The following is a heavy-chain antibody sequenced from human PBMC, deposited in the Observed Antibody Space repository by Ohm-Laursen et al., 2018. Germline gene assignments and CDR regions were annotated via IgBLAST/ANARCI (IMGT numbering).Heavy chain of an antibody. D-gene: IGHD1-1*01. V-gene: IGHV3-74*01. CDR2: INSDASST. CDR3: VRVMPGTTRVY. Sequence: GSLRLSCAASGFTFSSYWMHWVRQAPGKGLEWVSNINSDASSTTYADSVKGRFTISRDNAKNTLYLQMNSLRAEDTAVYYCVRVMPGTTRVYWGQGTLVTVSS. J-gene: IGHJ4*02. CDR1: GFTFSSYW.